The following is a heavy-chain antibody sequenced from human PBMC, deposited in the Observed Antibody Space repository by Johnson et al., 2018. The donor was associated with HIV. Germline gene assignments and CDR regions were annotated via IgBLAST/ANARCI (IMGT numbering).Heavy chain of an antibody. CDR1: GFTFSSYW. J-gene: IGHJ3*02. Sequence: QVQLVESGGGLVQPGGSLRLSCAASGFTFSSYWMSWVRPAPGKGLEGVAFIRSDGSNKYYGDSVTGQFTISRDNSKNTLYLQMNSLRAEDTAVYYCARSWELGETAFDIWGQGTMVTVSS. V-gene: IGHV3-30*02. CDR2: IRSDGSNK. D-gene: IGHD1-26*01. CDR3: ARSWELGETAFDI.